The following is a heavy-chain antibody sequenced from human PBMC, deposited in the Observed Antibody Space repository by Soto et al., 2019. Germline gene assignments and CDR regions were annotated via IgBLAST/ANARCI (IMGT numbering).Heavy chain of an antibody. Sequence: SVKVSCKASGFTFTRSAVQWVGQARGQLLEWIGWIVVGSGNTIYAQKFQERVTITRDMSTSTTYIELSSLRYEDTAVYYCGASGERGYYYGMDVWGQGTKVTVSS. CDR1: GFTFTRSA. V-gene: IGHV1-58*01. CDR3: GASGERGYYYGMDV. D-gene: IGHD7-27*01. CDR2: IVVGSGNT. J-gene: IGHJ6*02.